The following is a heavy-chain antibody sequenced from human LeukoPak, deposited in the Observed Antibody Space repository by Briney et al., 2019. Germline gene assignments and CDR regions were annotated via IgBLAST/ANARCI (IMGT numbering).Heavy chain of an antibody. V-gene: IGHV3-30*09. CDR3: ATYRANFDY. D-gene: IGHD4-11*01. CDR2: ISYDGSNK. J-gene: IGHJ4*02. Sequence: GGSLRLSCAASGFTFSSYAMHWVRQAPGKGLEWVAVISYDGSNKYYADSVKGRFAISRDNSKNTLYLQMNSLRAEDTAVYYCATYRANFDYWGQGTLVTVSS. CDR1: GFTFSSYA.